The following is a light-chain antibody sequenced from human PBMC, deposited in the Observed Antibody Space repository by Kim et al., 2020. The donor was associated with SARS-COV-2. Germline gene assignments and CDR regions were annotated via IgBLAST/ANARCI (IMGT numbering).Light chain of an antibody. CDR3: QSYDSSLSGSGV. CDR1: NSNFGAGYD. V-gene: IGLV1-40*01. J-gene: IGLJ1*01. CDR2: GNS. Sequence: RVTISCTGGNSNFGAGYDVHWYQKVPGTATKVPIYGNSTRASGVPDRFSGSKSGTSASLAITGLQAEDEADYYCQSYDSSLSGSGVFGTGTKVTVL.